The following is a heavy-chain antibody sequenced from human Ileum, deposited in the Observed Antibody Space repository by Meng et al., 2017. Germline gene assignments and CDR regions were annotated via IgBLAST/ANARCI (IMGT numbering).Heavy chain of an antibody. Sequence: GGSLRLSCAASGFTFSSYAMSWVRQAPGKGLEWVSAISGSGVSTYYADSVKGRFTISRDNSKNTLYLQMNSLRAEDTAVYYCAKTEIPYYYDSSGYYRGSNYWGQGTLVTVSS. J-gene: IGHJ4*02. CDR1: GFTFSSYA. V-gene: IGHV3-23*01. CDR2: ISGSGVST. D-gene: IGHD3-22*01. CDR3: AKTEIPYYYDSSGYYRGSNY.